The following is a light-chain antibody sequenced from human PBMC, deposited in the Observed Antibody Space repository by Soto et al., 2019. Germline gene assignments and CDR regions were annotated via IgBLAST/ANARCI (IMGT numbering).Light chain of an antibody. J-gene: IGKJ1*01. V-gene: IGKV4-1*01. CDR3: QQYYSTTWP. CDR1: QSVLYSSNNKNY. Sequence: IVMTQSPDSLAVSLGERATINCKSSQSVLYSSNNKNYLAWYQQKPGQPPKLLIYWASTRESGVPDRFSGSGSGTDFTLTISSLQAEDVAVYYCQQYYSTTWPFGQGTKVDIX. CDR2: WAS.